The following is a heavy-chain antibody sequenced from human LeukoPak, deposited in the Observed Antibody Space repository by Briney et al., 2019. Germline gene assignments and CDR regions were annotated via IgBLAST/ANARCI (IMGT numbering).Heavy chain of an antibody. Sequence: SETLSLTCTVSGGSFSSHYWSWIRQPPGKGLEWIGYISYIGSTNYNPSLKSRVTISVDTSKKQFSLKLSSVTAADTAVYYCARDPTTVTKGLDVWGQGTMVTVSS. CDR3: ARDPTTVTKGLDV. J-gene: IGHJ3*01. V-gene: IGHV4-59*11. CDR2: ISYIGST. D-gene: IGHD4-17*01. CDR1: GGSFSSHY.